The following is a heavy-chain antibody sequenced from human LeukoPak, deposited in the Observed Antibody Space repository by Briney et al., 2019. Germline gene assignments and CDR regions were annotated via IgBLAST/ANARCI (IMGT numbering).Heavy chain of an antibody. D-gene: IGHD3-22*01. Sequence: PGGSLRLSCAASGFTFSDYYMSWIRRAPGKGLEWVSYISSSGSTIYYADSVKGRFTISRDNAKNSLYLQMNSLRAEDTAVYYCARGGAHYYDSSGYLYGMDVWGQGTTVTVSS. J-gene: IGHJ6*02. CDR1: GFTFSDYY. CDR2: ISSSGSTI. V-gene: IGHV3-11*01. CDR3: ARGGAHYYDSSGYLYGMDV.